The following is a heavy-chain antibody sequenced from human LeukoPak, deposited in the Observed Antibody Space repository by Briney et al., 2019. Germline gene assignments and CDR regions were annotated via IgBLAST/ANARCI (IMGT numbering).Heavy chain of an antibody. CDR3: ARDPTEQQLLRAY. CDR2: ISRSSSYM. V-gene: IGHV3-21*01. Sequence: GGSLRLSCAASGFTFSSYGMSWVRQAPGKGLEWVSSISRSSSYMYYADSVKGRFTISRDDAKNSLYLQMNSLRAEDTAVYYCARDPTEQQLLRAYWGQGTLVTVSS. J-gene: IGHJ4*02. D-gene: IGHD6-13*01. CDR1: GFTFSSYG.